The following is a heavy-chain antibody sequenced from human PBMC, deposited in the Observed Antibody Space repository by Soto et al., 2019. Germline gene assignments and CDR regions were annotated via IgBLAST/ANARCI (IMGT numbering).Heavy chain of an antibody. V-gene: IGHV3-11*05. Sequence: PGGSLRLSCAASGFTFSDYYMSWIRQAPGKGLEWVSYISSSSSYTNYADSVKGRFTISRDNAKNSLYLQMNSLRAEDTAVYYCARDRGYSYGPFDYWGQGTLVTVSS. CDR1: GFTFSDYY. CDR2: ISSSSSYT. CDR3: ARDRGYSYGPFDY. D-gene: IGHD5-18*01. J-gene: IGHJ4*02.